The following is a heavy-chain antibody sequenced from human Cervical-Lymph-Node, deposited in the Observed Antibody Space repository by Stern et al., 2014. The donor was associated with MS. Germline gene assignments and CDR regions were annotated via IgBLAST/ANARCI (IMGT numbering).Heavy chain of an antibody. V-gene: IGHV3-33*01. CDR2: LGYDGINK. D-gene: IGHD3-16*01. Sequence: VQLVESGGGVVQPGKSLRLSCAASGLTLSNNGMHCVRQAPGKGLERAALLGYDGINKYYADSVKDRFTISRDTTNNSLFLQMNSLRAEDTAVYYCAGGGGWTSAHWGQGTLVTVSS. CDR1: GLTLSNNG. J-gene: IGHJ1*01. CDR3: AGGGGWTSAH.